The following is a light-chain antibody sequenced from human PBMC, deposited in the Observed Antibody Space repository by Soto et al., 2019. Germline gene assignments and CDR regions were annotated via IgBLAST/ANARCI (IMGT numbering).Light chain of an antibody. CDR3: QQYKTYSRT. Sequence: DIQMTQSPSTLSASVGDRVTITCRASQSISSWLDWYQQKPGKAPKLLIYKASSLESGVPSRFSGSGSGTEFTLTISSLQPDDFATYYCQQYKTYSRTFGQGTKVEIK. J-gene: IGKJ1*01. CDR1: QSISSW. CDR2: KAS. V-gene: IGKV1-5*03.